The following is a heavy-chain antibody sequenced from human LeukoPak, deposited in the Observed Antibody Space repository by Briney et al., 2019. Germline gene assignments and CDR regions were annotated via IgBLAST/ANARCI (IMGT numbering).Heavy chain of an antibody. V-gene: IGHV3-11*06. Sequence: GGSLRLSCAASGFTFSDYYMSWIRQAPGKGLEWVSYISSSSYTNYADSVKGRFTISRDNAKNPLYLQMNSVRAEDTAVYYCARTYGDYVKHFDYWGQGTLVTVSS. CDR2: ISSSSYT. CDR1: GFTFSDYY. D-gene: IGHD4-17*01. CDR3: ARTYGDYVKHFDY. J-gene: IGHJ4*02.